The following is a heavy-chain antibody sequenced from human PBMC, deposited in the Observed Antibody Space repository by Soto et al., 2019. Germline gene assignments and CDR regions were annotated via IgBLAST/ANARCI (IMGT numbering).Heavy chain of an antibody. CDR1: RFTFGGYA. CDR3: AKAARDCGGDCYSSYFDS. Sequence: GGSLRLSCSASRFTFGGYAMSWVRQAPGKGLEWVSGITGNAANTVYADSVKGRFTISRDNSKNALYLQLNSLRAEDTAVYFCAKAARDCGGDCYSSYFDSWGQGALVTVSS. V-gene: IGHV3-23*01. CDR2: ITGNAANT. D-gene: IGHD2-21*02. J-gene: IGHJ4*02.